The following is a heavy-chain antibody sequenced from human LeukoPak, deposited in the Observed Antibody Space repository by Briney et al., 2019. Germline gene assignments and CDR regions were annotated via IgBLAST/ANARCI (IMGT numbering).Heavy chain of an antibody. CDR2: IYKSGST. CDR3: AREEYFQDSNGYSYYFHS. J-gene: IGHJ4*02. D-gene: IGHD3-22*01. V-gene: IGHV4-4*07. CDR1: GGSIGWDY. Sequence: SETLSLTCTVSGGSIGWDYWSWIRQSAGKGLEWIGRIYKSGSTNYNPSFRSRVTMSVDTSKNPFSLSVTSVTAADTAVYYCAREEYFQDSNGYSYYFHSWGQGSLVTVSS.